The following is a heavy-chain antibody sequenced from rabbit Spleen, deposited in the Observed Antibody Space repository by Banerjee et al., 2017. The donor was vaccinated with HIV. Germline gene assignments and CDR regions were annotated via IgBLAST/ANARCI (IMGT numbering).Heavy chain of an antibody. Sequence: QSLEESGGGLVKPGTSLTLTCRASGFSFNSGYDMCWVRQAPGKGLEWIACIYAGSSGSTYSATWAKGRFTCSKTSSTTVTLQMTSLTVADTATYFCASGYSDVYFNLWGQGTLVTVS. J-gene: IGHJ4*01. V-gene: IGHV1S40*01. CDR1: GFSFNSGYD. CDR3: ASGYSDVYFNL. CDR2: IYAGSSGST. D-gene: IGHD1-1*01.